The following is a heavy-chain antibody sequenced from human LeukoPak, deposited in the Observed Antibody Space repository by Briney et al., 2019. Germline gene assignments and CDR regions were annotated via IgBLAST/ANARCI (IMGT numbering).Heavy chain of an antibody. J-gene: IGHJ5*02. V-gene: IGHV4-4*07. CDR1: GGSISSYY. Sequence: SETLSLTCTVSGGSISSYYWRWIRQPAAKGLEWMGRIYTSGSTDYNPSLNSLVTMSVDTCKNQYSLKLSSVPAADTAVYYCAIDGINGPVVYYYDSRNWFDPWGQGTLVPVFS. D-gene: IGHD3-22*01. CDR3: AIDGINGPVVYYYDSRNWFDP. CDR2: IYTSGST.